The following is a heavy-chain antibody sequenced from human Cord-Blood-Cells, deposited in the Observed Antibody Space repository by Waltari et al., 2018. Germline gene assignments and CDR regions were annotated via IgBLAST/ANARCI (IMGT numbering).Heavy chain of an antibody. D-gene: IGHD6-13*01. Sequence: EVQLVESGGGLVKPGGSLRLSCAASGFTFSSYSMNWVRQAPGKGLEWVSSISSSSSYIYYADSVKGRITISRDNAKNSLYLQMNSLRAEDTAVYYCARDSSSSWYYYYYGMDVWGQGTTVTVSS. CDR1: GFTFSSYS. J-gene: IGHJ6*02. CDR2: ISSSSSYI. V-gene: IGHV3-21*01. CDR3: ARDSSSSWYYYYYGMDV.